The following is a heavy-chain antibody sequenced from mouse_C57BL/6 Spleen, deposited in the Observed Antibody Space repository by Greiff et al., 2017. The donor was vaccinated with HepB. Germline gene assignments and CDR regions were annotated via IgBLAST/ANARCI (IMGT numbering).Heavy chain of an antibody. CDR2: ISSGGSYT. J-gene: IGHJ2*01. V-gene: IGHV5-6*01. Sequence: EVKLMESGGDLVKPGGSLKLSCAASGFTFSSYGMSWVRQTPDKRLEWVATISSGGSYTYYPDSVKGRFTISRDNAKNTLYLQMSSLKSEDTAMYYCNYGTPFDYWGQGTTLTVSS. D-gene: IGHD1-1*01. CDR3: NYGTPFDY. CDR1: GFTFSSYG.